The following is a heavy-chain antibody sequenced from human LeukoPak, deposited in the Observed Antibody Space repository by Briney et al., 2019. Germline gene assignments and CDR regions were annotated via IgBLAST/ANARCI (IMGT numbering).Heavy chain of an antibody. D-gene: IGHD6-13*01. V-gene: IGHV3-23*01. CDR3: GDVYRDSYSSSPDAFDI. CDR1: GFTFSSYA. J-gene: IGHJ3*02. CDR2: ISGSGGST. Sequence: GGSLRLSCAASGFTFSSYAMSWVRQAPGKGLEWVSAISGSGGSTYYADSVKGRFTISRDNSKNTLYLQMNSLRAEDTAVYYCGDVYRDSYSSSPDAFDIWGQGTMVTVSS.